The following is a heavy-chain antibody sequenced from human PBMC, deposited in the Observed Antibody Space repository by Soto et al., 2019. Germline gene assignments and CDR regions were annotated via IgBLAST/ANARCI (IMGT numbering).Heavy chain of an antibody. CDR1: GFTFSSYG. J-gene: IGHJ6*02. CDR2: ISYDGSNK. CDR3: AKDSYYDFWSGYYRDYYYGMDV. Sequence: PGGSLRLSCAASGFTFSSYGMHWVRQAPGKGLEWVAVISYDGSNKYYADSVKGRFTISRDNSKNTLYLQMNSLRAEDTAVYYCAKDSYYDFWSGYYRDYYYGMDVWGQGTTVTVSS. V-gene: IGHV3-30*18. D-gene: IGHD3-3*01.